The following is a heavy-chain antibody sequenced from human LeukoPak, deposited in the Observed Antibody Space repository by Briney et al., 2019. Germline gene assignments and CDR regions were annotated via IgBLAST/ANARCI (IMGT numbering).Heavy chain of an antibody. D-gene: IGHD3-10*01. Sequence: SQTLSLTCTVSGGSISSGGYYWSWIRQHPGKGLEWIGYIYYSGSTYYKPSLKSRVTISVDTSKSQFSLKLSSVTAADTAVYYCARDTMVRGVPHYGMDVWGQGTTVTVSS. V-gene: IGHV4-31*03. CDR2: IYYSGST. CDR3: ARDTMVRGVPHYGMDV. J-gene: IGHJ6*02. CDR1: GGSISSGGYY.